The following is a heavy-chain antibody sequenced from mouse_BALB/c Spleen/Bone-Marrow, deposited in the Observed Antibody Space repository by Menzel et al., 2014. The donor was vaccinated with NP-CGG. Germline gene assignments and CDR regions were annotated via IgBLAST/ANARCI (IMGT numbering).Heavy chain of an antibody. J-gene: IGHJ1*01. V-gene: IGHV5-6-3*01. CDR1: GFTFSSYG. Sequence: EVKLMESGGGLVQPGGSLKLSCAASGFTFSSYGMSWVRQTPDKRLELVATINRNGGRTYYPDSVEGRFTISRDNAKNTLYLQMSSLKSEDTAMYYCARDWGTHDGYYWYFDVWGAGTTVTVSS. CDR2: INRNGGRT. D-gene: IGHD2-3*01. CDR3: ARDWGTHDGYYWYFDV.